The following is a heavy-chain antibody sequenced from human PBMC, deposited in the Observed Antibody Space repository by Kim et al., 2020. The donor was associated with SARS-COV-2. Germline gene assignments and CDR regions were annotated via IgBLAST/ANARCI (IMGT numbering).Heavy chain of an antibody. CDR2: ISYDGSNK. CDR1: GFTFSSYG. J-gene: IGHJ5*02. Sequence: GGSLKLSCAASGFTFSSYGMHWVRQAPGKGLEWVAVISYDGSNKYYADSVKGRFTISRDNSKNTLYLQMNSLRAEDTAVYYCAKDHLPGRFVANWFDPWGQGTLVTVSS. CDR3: AKDHLPGRFVANWFDP. D-gene: IGHD3-10*01. V-gene: IGHV3-30*18.